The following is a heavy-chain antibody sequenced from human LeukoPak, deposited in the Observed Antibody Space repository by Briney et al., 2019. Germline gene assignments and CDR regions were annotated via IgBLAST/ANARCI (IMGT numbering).Heavy chain of an antibody. D-gene: IGHD4-17*01. V-gene: IGHV5-10-1*01. CDR2: IDPSDSYT. CDR1: GYGFTSYW. Sequence: GESLRISCKGSGYGFTSYWISWVRQMPGKGREWMGRIDPSDSYTNYSPSFQGHVTISADKSISTAYLQWSSLKASDTAMYYCARHGGYGDYFDYWGQGTLVTVSS. J-gene: IGHJ4*02. CDR3: ARHGGYGDYFDY.